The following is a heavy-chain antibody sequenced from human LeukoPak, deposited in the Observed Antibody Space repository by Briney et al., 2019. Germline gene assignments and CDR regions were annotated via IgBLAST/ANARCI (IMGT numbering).Heavy chain of an antibody. D-gene: IGHD3-10*01. CDR3: ARDACGGDSFET. Sequence: GASVKVSCKASGYTFTDNYIHWVRQAPGQGLEWLGWIYAKTGATKNAQKFQGRVTMARDTSINTAYMDLYSLNSDDTAVYYCARDACGGDSFETWGQGTMVTVSS. J-gene: IGHJ3*02. V-gene: IGHV1-2*02. CDR2: IYAKTGAT. CDR1: GYTFTDNY.